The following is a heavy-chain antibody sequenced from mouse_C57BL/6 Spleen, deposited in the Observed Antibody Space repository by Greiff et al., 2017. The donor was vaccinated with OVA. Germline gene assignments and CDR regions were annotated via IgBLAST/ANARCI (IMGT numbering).Heavy chain of an antibody. CDR2: IYPRSGNT. J-gene: IGHJ4*01. D-gene: IGHD1-1*01. Sequence: VQLQQSGAELARPGASVKLSCKASGYTFTSYGISWVKQRTGQGLEWIGEIYPRSGNTYYNEKFKGKATLTADESSSTAYMELRSLTSEDSAVYFCARYPSYYYGSSAYAMDYWGQGTTVTVSS. V-gene: IGHV1-81*01. CDR3: ARYPSYYYGSSAYAMDY. CDR1: GYTFTSYG.